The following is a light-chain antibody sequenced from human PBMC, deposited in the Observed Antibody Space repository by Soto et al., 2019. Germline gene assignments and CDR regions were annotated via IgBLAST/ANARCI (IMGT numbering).Light chain of an antibody. J-gene: IGKJ1*01. Sequence: EIALTQSPAILSVSPGERATLSCRASQSVTSNLAWYQQKPGQAPRLLIYGASTRATGIPARFSGSGSGTEFTLTISSLKYEDSAVYHCQEYDNWWTFGQGTKVDIK. CDR1: QSVTSN. CDR3: QEYDNWWT. V-gene: IGKV3-15*01. CDR2: GAS.